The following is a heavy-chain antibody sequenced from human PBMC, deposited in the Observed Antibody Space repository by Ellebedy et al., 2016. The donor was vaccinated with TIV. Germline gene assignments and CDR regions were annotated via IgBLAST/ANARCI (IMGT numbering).Heavy chain of an antibody. V-gene: IGHV3-23*01. CDR3: AKGLYSGSYYFDS. D-gene: IGHD1-26*01. J-gene: IGHJ4*02. Sequence: GGSLRLXXAASQFTFRNFAMSWVRHTPGKGLEWVSAISDNGGKTYYADSVKGRFTISRDNSRNTLYLQVNSLRAEDTAVYYCAKGLYSGSYYFDSWGQGSLVTVSS. CDR1: QFTFRNFA. CDR2: ISDNGGKT.